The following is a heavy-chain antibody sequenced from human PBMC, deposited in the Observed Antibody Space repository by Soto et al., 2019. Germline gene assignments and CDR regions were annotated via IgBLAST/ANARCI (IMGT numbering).Heavy chain of an antibody. V-gene: IGHV1-58*01. CDR1: GFTFSNSA. CDR2: IVVGSGNT. Sequence: SVNVSCKASGFTFSNSALQWVLQARGQRIKWIGWIVVGSGNTNYAQKVQERVTITRDMSTSTAYMELSSLRSEDTAVYYCAEDRGVMIKGGGNYYYYYAMDVWG. J-gene: IGHJ6*02. D-gene: IGHD3-16*01. CDR3: AEDRGVMIKGGGNYYYYYAMDV.